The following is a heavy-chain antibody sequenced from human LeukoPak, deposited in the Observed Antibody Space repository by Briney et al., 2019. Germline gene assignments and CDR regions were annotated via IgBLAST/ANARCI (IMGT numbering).Heavy chain of an antibody. CDR3: ASRGYCSSTSCYTVGDDAFDI. V-gene: IGHV4-39*01. J-gene: IGHJ3*02. Sequence: SSETLSLTCTVSGGSISSSSYYWGWIRQPPGKGLEWIGSIYYSGSTYYNPSLKSRVTISVDTSKNQFSLKLSSVTAADTAVYYCASRGYCSSTSCYTVGDDAFDIWGQGTMVTVSS. CDR1: GGSISSSSYY. CDR2: IYYSGST. D-gene: IGHD2-2*02.